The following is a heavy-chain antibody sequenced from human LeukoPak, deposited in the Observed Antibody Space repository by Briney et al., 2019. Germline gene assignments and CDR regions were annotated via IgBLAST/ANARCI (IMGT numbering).Heavy chain of an antibody. Sequence: GGSLRFSCAASGFTFSSYAVSWVRQGPGKGWKWLSRFIGVAVSTYYAHSVKGRFTISRDNSKNTLYLQMNSLRAEDTGVYYCAKDCDAATCWYFDLWGRGTLGTVSS. D-gene: IGHD2-21*01. J-gene: IGHJ2*01. CDR2: FIGVAVST. CDR1: GFTFSSYA. CDR3: AKDCDAATCWYFDL. V-gene: IGHV3-23*01.